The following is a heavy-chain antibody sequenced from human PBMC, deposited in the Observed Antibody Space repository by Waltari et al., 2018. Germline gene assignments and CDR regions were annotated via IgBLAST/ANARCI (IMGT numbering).Heavy chain of an antibody. Sequence: QLMQSGAEVKKPGASVRVSCKASGYTFTSYGINWVRQAPGRGLEWMGWISGYNGNINYAQSLQGRISMTTDTSTSTAYMELRGLTSDDTAVYYCARDRGPSAVTSFDSWGQGTLVTVSP. CDR2: ISGYNGNI. CDR1: GYTFTSYG. J-gene: IGHJ4*02. V-gene: IGHV1-18*01. D-gene: IGHD4-17*01. CDR3: ARDRGPSAVTSFDS.